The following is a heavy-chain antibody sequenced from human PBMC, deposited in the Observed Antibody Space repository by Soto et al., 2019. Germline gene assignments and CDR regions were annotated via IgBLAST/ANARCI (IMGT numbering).Heavy chain of an antibody. CDR1: GFTFSSYG. D-gene: IGHD6-19*01. CDR2: IWYDGSNK. J-gene: IGHJ4*02. Sequence: PGGSMRLSCAASGFTFSSYGMHWVRQAPGKGLEWVAVIWYDGSNKYYADSVKGRFTISRDNSKNTLYLQMNSLRAEDTAVYYCARSPPQWLVLFDYWGQGTLVTVSS. CDR3: ARSPPQWLVLFDY. V-gene: IGHV3-33*01.